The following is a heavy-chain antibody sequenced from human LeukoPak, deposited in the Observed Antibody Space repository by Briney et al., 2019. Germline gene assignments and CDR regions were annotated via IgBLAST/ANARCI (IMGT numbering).Heavy chain of an antibody. CDR1: GYTFTSYG. J-gene: IGHJ5*02. CDR2: ISAYNGNT. V-gene: IGHV1-18*01. Sequence: ASVKVSCKASGYTFTSYGISWVRQAPGQGLEWMGWISAYNGNTNYAQKLQGRVTMTTDTSTSTAYMELRSLRSDDTAVYYCARLVQGGPPFGVPGGWFDPWGQGTLVTVSS. CDR3: ARLVQGGPPFGVPGGWFDP. D-gene: IGHD3-3*01.